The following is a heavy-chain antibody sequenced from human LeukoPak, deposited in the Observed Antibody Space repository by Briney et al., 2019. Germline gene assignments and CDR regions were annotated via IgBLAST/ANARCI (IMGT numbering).Heavy chain of an antibody. J-gene: IGHJ4*02. CDR1: GFTFDDYA. CDR2: ISWSSGSI. Sequence: PGGPLRLSCAASGFTFDDYAMHWVRQAPGKGLEWVSGISWSSGSIGYADSVKGRFTISRDNAKNSLYLQMNSLRAEDTALYYCAKGGYYFDYWGQGTLVTVSS. V-gene: IGHV3-9*01. CDR3: AKGGYYFDY.